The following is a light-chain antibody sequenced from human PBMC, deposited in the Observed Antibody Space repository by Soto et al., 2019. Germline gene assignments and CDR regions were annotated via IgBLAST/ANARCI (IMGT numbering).Light chain of an antibody. Sequence: QSALTQPASVSGSPGQSITISGTGTSSDVESYNLVSWYQQHPGKAPKLMIFGDTQRPSGVSNRFSGSRSGNTASLTISGLQAEDEADYYCSLYAGSTEMFGGGTKVTVL. CDR1: SSDVESYNL. CDR2: GDT. CDR3: SLYAGSTEM. J-gene: IGLJ3*02. V-gene: IGLV2-23*01.